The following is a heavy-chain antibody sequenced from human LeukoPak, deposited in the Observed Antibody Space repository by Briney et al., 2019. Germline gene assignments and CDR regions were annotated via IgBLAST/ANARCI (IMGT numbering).Heavy chain of an antibody. D-gene: IGHD3-22*01. CDR3: ARDERYYDSSGYYSPFDY. Sequence: GGSLRLSCAASGFTFDDYGMSWVRQAPGKGLEWVSGINWNGGSTGYADSVKGRFTISRDNAKNSLYLQMNSPRAEDTALYYCARDERYYDSSGYYSPFDYWGQGTLVTVSS. V-gene: IGHV3-20*04. CDR2: INWNGGST. CDR1: GFTFDDYG. J-gene: IGHJ4*02.